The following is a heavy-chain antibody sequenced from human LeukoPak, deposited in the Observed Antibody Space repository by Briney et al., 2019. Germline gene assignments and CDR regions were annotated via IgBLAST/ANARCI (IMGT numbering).Heavy chain of an antibody. D-gene: IGHD3-16*01. J-gene: IGHJ4*02. CDR3: VRGSLGDYDDY. Sequence: SETLSLTCTVSGGSISSYYWSWIRQPPGKGLEWIGYIYYSGSTNYNPSLKSRVTISLDRSKNQFSLKLSSVTAADTAVYYCVRGSLGDYDDYWGQGTLVTVSS. V-gene: IGHV4-59*12. CDR2: IYYSGST. CDR1: GGSISSYY.